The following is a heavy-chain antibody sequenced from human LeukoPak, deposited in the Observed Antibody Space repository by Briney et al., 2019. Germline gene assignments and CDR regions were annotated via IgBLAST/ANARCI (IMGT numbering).Heavy chain of an antibody. J-gene: IGHJ4*02. CDR3: ARDRGDGYNLATVDY. CDR1: GGTFSSYA. V-gene: IGHV1-69*04. D-gene: IGHD5-12*01. CDR2: IIPILGTA. Sequence: SVKVSCKASGGTFSSYAISWVRQAPGQGLEWMGRIIPILGTANYAQKFQGRVTITADKSTSTAYMELSSLRSEDTAVYYCARDRGDGYNLATVDYWGQGTLVTVSS.